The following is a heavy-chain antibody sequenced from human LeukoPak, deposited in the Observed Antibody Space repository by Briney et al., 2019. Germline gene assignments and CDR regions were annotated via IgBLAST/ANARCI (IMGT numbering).Heavy chain of an antibody. J-gene: IGHJ5*02. Sequence: ASVKVSCKASGYTFTSYYMHWVRQAPGQGLEWMGIINPSGGSTSYAQKFQGRVTMTRDMSTSTVYMELSSLRSEDTAVYYCARDVGEIITIFGVVGVTGNWFDPWGQGTLDTVSS. CDR1: GYTFTSYY. CDR3: ARDVGEIITIFGVVGVTGNWFDP. D-gene: IGHD3-3*01. CDR2: INPSGGST. V-gene: IGHV1-46*01.